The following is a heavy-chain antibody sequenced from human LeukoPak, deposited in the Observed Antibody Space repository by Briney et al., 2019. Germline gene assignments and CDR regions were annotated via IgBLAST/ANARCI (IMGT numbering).Heavy chain of an antibody. CDR3: ARRSPYCSSTSCYRYYYYGMDV. D-gene: IGHD2-2*01. J-gene: IGHJ6*02. CDR1: GGSISSYY. CDR2: IYYSGST. Sequence: PSETLSLTCTVSGGSISSYYWSWIRQPPGKGLEWIGYIYYSGSTNYNPSLKSRVTISVDTSKNQFSLKLSSVTAADTAVYYCARRSPYCSSTSCYRYYYYGMDVWGQGTTVTVSS. V-gene: IGHV4-59*08.